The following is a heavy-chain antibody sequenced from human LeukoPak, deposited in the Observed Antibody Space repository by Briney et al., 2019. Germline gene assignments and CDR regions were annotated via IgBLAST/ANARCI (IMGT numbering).Heavy chain of an antibody. D-gene: IGHD5-18*01. J-gene: IGHJ4*02. Sequence: PGGSLRLSCAASGFTLSSYSMNWVRQAPGKGLEWVSSISSSSSYIYYADSVKGRFTISRDNAKNSLYLQMNSLRAEDTAVYYCARDSGTAMAVDYWGQGTLVTVSS. CDR3: ARDSGTAMAVDY. CDR2: ISSSSSYI. V-gene: IGHV3-21*01. CDR1: GFTLSSYS.